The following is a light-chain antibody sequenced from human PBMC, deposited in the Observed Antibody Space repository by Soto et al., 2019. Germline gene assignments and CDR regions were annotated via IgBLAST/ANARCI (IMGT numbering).Light chain of an antibody. CDR3: QQYDRSPRT. CDR2: GVS. Sequence: IVLTQYPGTLSLSPGEITTLSCRASQALQRSFLAWYQHKPGQSPRLLISGVSSRAAGVPDRFNGSGSGTDFTLAISRLEPQDSAVYFCQQYDRSPRTFGQGTKVEI. CDR1: QALQRSF. V-gene: IGKV3-20*01. J-gene: IGKJ1*01.